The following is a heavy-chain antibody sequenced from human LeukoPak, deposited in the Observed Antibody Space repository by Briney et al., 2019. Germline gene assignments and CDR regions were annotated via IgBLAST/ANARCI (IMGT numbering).Heavy chain of an antibody. J-gene: IGHJ2*01. CDR1: GESFSGYS. Sequence: TSETLSLTCVVYGESFSGYSWSWIRQPPGKGLEWIGEINQRRNTNYNPSLKSRVTTSIDTSKNQFSLKLSSVTAADTAVYYCARHGWHAWYFDLWGRGTLVTVSS. D-gene: IGHD6-19*01. V-gene: IGHV4-34*01. CDR3: ARHGWHAWYFDL. CDR2: INQRRNT.